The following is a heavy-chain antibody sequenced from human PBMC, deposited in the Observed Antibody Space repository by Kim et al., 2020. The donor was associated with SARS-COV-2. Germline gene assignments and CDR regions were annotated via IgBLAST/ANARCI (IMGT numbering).Heavy chain of an antibody. V-gene: IGHV3-30*13. Sequence: AAYVKGRFTISRDNSKNRVTLRMNGVRSEDTAVYYCARTYGRNGIFVYWGQGTLVTVSS. CDR3: ARTYGRNGIFVY. J-gene: IGHJ4*02. D-gene: IGHD4-17*01.